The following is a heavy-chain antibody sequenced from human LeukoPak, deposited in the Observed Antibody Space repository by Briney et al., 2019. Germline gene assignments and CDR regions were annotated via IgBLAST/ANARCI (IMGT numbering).Heavy chain of an antibody. Sequence: PGGSLRLSCAASGFTFSSYWMSWVRQAPGKGLEWVANIRQDGNEKYYVDSVKGRFIISRDNAKNSLYLQISSLRAEDTAVYFCATSKLEWLFNFYYWGQGTLVTVSS. D-gene: IGHD3-3*01. V-gene: IGHV3-7*03. CDR3: ATSKLEWLFNFYY. CDR1: GFTFSSYW. J-gene: IGHJ4*02. CDR2: IRQDGNEK.